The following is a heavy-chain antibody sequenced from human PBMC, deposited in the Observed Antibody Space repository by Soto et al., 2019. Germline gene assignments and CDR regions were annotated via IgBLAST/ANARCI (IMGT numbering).Heavy chain of an antibody. J-gene: IGHJ5*02. Sequence: GGSLRLSCAASGFTFSSYSMNWVRQAPGKGLEWVSSISISSSYIYYADSVKGRFTISRDNAKNSLYLQMNSLRAEDTAVYYCARGPRISYDILTGYYRPNWFDPWGQGTLVTVSS. D-gene: IGHD3-9*01. CDR3: ARGPRISYDILTGYYRPNWFDP. V-gene: IGHV3-21*01. CDR1: GFTFSSYS. CDR2: ISISSSYI.